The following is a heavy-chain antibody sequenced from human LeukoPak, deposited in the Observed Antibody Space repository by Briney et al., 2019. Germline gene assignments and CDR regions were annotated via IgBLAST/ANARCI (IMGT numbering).Heavy chain of an antibody. CDR3: AKGDYGDYFAVAHYYYGMDV. V-gene: IGHV3-23*01. D-gene: IGHD4-17*01. Sequence: PGGSLRLSCAASGFTFSSYAMSWVRQAPGKGLEWVSAISGSGGSTYYADSVKGRFTISRDNSENTLYLQMNSLRAEDTAVYYCAKGDYGDYFAVAHYYYGMDVWGQGTTVTVSS. CDR1: GFTFSSYA. J-gene: IGHJ6*02. CDR2: ISGSGGST.